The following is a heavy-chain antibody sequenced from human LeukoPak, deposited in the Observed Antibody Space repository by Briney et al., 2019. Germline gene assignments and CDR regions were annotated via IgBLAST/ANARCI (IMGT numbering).Heavy chain of an antibody. D-gene: IGHD3-22*01. CDR1: GFTFYMYA. Sequence: PGGSLRLSCQASGFTFYMYAMSWVRQAPGKGLEWVASICGTAGCTFSPDSVKGRFTISRDNSKNLRYLRMNSLTAEDTAIYYCAKDRPNFHENSGHYYRLDGDSWGQGTLVTVSS. J-gene: IGHJ5*01. V-gene: IGHV3-23*01. CDR3: AKDRPNFHENSGHYYRLDGDS. CDR2: ICGTAGCT.